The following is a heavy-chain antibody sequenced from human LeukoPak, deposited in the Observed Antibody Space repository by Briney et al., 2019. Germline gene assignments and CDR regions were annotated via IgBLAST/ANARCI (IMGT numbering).Heavy chain of an antibody. D-gene: IGHD2-2*01. V-gene: IGHV6-1*01. CDR2: TYYRSTWYN. Sequence: SQTLSLTCALSGDSVSSNIVTWNWIRQSPSRGLEWLGRTYYRSTWYNDYAVSVRGRITVNPDTSKNQFSLHLSSVTPEDTAVYYCARRLTQYDCFDPWGQGILVTVSS. CDR3: ARRLTQYDCFDP. J-gene: IGHJ5*02. CDR1: GDSVSSNIVT.